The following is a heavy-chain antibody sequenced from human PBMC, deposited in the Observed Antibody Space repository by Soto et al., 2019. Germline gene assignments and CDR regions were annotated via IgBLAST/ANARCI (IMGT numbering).Heavy chain of an antibody. CDR2: ITNSGRST. J-gene: IGHJ4*02. Sequence: EVQLLESGGGLVQPGGSLRLSCAASGFTFSNYAMSWVHQAPGKGLEWVSSITNSGRSTYYADSVKGRFTISRDNSKNTLYLQMNSLRADDTAVYYCAKRGAYNSGWVGDIDYWGQGTLVTVSS. CDR1: GFTFSNYA. V-gene: IGHV3-23*01. CDR3: AKRGAYNSGWVGDIDY. D-gene: IGHD6-19*01.